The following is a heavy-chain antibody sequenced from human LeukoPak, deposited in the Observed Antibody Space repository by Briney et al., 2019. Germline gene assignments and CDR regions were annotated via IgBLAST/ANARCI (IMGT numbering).Heavy chain of an antibody. D-gene: IGHD1-14*01. Sequence: GASVKASCKASGGTFSSYATSWVRQAPGQGLEWMGGIIPIFGTANYAQKFQGRVTITTDESTSTAYMELSSLRSEDTAVYYCARAEDEYYYYYMDVWGKGTTVTVSS. CDR1: GGTFSSYA. CDR3: ARAEDEYYYYYMDV. V-gene: IGHV1-69*05. J-gene: IGHJ6*03. CDR2: IIPIFGTA.